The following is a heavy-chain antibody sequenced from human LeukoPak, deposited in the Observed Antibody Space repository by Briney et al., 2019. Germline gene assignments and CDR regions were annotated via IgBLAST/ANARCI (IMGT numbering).Heavy chain of an antibody. CDR2: INHSGST. CDR3: ARDATIAAPLMS. Sequence: SETLFLTCAVSGGSFSGYYWSWIRQPPGKGLEWIGEINHSGSTNYNPSLKSRVTISVDTSKNQFSLKLTSVTAADTAVYYCARDATIAAPLMSWGQGTLVIVSS. V-gene: IGHV4-34*01. D-gene: IGHD6-13*01. CDR1: GGSFSGYY. J-gene: IGHJ4*02.